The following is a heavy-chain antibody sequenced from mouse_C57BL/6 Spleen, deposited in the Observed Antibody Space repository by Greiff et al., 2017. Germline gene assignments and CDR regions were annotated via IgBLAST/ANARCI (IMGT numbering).Heavy chain of an antibody. CDR1: GYTFTSYW. J-gene: IGHJ3*01. V-gene: IGHV1-72*01. CDR3: AREGGREGRWFAY. Sequence: QVQLQQPGAELVKPGASVKLSCKASGYTFTSYWMHWVKQRPGRGLEWIGRIDPNSGGTKYNEKFKSKATLTVDKPSNTASMQLSSLTSADSAVYYCAREGGREGRWFAYWGQGTLVTVSA. D-gene: IGHD1-1*01. CDR2: IDPNSGGT.